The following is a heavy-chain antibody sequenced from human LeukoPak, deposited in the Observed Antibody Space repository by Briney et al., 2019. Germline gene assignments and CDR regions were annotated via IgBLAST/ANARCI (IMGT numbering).Heavy chain of an antibody. J-gene: IGHJ4*02. CDR3: ARDYGSRSDY. V-gene: IGHV1-46*01. CDR2: INPSGGST. Sequence: ASVKVSCKASGYTFTSYYMRWVPQAPGQGLEWMGIINPSGGSTSYAQKFQGRVTMTRDMSTSTVYMELSSLRSEDTAVYYCARDYGSRSDYWGQGTLVTVSS. CDR1: GYTFTSYY. D-gene: IGHD1-26*01.